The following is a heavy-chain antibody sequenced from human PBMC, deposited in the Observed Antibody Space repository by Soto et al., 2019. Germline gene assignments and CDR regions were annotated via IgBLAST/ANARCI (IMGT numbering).Heavy chain of an antibody. J-gene: IGHJ4*02. CDR1: GGSISSYY. D-gene: IGHD4-17*01. V-gene: IGHV4-59*08. Sequence: SETLSLTCTVSGGSISSYYWSWIRQPPGKGLEWIGYIYYSGSTNYNPSLKSRVTISVDTSKNQFSLKLSSVTAADTAVYYCARQSHDYGDVLDYWGQGTLVTVSS. CDR2: IYYSGST. CDR3: ARQSHDYGDVLDY.